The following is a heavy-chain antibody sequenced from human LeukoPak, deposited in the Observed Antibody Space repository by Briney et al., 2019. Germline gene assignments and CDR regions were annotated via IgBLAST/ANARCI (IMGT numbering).Heavy chain of an antibody. CDR2: ISGSGGST. CDR1: GFTFSSYA. J-gene: IGHJ4*02. Sequence: PGGSLRLSCAASGFTFSSYAMSWVRQAPGKGLEWVSAISGSGGSTYYADSVKGRFTISRDNSKNMLYLQMNSLRAEDTAVYHCAKSPNYYGSGSYLDYWGQGTLVTVSS. CDR3: AKSPNYYGSGSYLDY. D-gene: IGHD3-10*01. V-gene: IGHV3-23*01.